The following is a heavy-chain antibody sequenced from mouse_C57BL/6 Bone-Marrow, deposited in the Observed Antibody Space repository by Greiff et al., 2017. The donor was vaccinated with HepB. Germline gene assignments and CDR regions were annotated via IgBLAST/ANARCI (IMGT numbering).Heavy chain of an antibody. D-gene: IGHD2-4*01. V-gene: IGHV2-2*01. J-gene: IGHJ3*01. CDR3: ARQGYDYDGTWFAY. CDR2: IWSGGST. CDR1: GFSLTSYG. Sequence: VMLVESGPGLVQPSQSLSITCTVSGFSLTSYGVHWVRQSPGKGLEWLGVIWSGGSTDYNAAFISILSISKDNSKSQVFFKMNSLQADDTAIYYCARQGYDYDGTWFAYWGQGTLVTVSA.